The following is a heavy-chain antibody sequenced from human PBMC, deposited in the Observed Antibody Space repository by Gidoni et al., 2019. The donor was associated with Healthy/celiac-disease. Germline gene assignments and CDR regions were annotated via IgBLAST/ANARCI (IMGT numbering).Heavy chain of an antibody. J-gene: IGHJ5*02. CDR2: SSSSSSYI. V-gene: IGHV3-21*01. CDR1: GFNLSSYS. Sequence: EVQLVESGGGLVKPGGSLRLSCAASGFNLSSYSMNWVRQAPGKGLEWGSPSSSSSSYIYYADSVKGRFTISRYNAKNSLYLQMNSLRAEDTAVYYCARGVGYDILTGPNWFDPWGQGTLVTVSS. D-gene: IGHD3-9*01. CDR3: ARGVGYDILTGPNWFDP.